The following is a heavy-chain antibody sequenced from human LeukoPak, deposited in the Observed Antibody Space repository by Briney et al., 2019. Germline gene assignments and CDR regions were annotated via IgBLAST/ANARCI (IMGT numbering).Heavy chain of an antibody. V-gene: IGHV3-7*01. Sequence: PGGSLRLSCAASGFTFSSYSMNWVRQAPGKGLEWVANIKQDGSEKYYLDSVKGRFTISRDNAKNSLYLQMNSLRAEDTAVYYCAREEATVADYWGQGTLVTVSS. J-gene: IGHJ4*02. CDR3: AREEATVADY. CDR2: IKQDGSEK. D-gene: IGHD4-11*01. CDR1: GFTFSSYS.